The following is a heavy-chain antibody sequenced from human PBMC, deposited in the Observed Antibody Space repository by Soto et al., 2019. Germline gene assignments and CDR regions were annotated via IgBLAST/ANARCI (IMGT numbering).Heavy chain of an antibody. D-gene: IGHD3-3*01. CDR3: STDVGYDFWSGYHNFGEY. J-gene: IGHJ4*02. Sequence: SLRLSCAASGFTFNNALMNWVRQAPGKGLEWVGRIKSKSDNGTADYAAPVKGRFTISRDDSKNTLYLQMNSLKTEDTAVYYCSTDVGYDFWSGYHNFGEYWGQGTLVTVSS. CDR1: GFTFNNAL. CDR2: IKSKSDNGTA. V-gene: IGHV3-15*07.